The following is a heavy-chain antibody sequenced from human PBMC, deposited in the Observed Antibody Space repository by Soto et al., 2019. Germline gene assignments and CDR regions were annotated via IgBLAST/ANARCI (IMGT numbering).Heavy chain of an antibody. V-gene: IGHV3-48*02. CDR2: ISSSSSTI. J-gene: IGHJ4*02. Sequence: GGSLRLSCASPWFSFLSYNMKWVRQGPGEGLEWVSYISSSSSTIYYADSVKGRFTISRDNAKNSLYLQMNSLRDEDTAVYYCARGGLYYDILTGYSKDWGQGTLVTVSS. CDR1: WFSFLSYN. CDR3: ARGGLYYDILTGYSKD. D-gene: IGHD3-9*01.